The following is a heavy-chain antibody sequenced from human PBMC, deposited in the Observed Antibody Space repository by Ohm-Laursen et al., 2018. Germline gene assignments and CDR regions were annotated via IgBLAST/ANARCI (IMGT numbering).Heavy chain of an antibody. CDR2: IHHTGYT. V-gene: IGHV4-59*08. J-gene: IGHJ3*02. D-gene: IGHD1-14*01. Sequence: PGTLSLTCSVSGDSISAHYWSWIRQPPGKGLEWIGYIHHTGYTTYNPSLKSRVTISVDTSKKQFSLKLNSVTAADTALYYCARHPSNPGAFDIWGQGTMVTVSS. CDR1: GDSISAHY. CDR3: ARHPSNPGAFDI.